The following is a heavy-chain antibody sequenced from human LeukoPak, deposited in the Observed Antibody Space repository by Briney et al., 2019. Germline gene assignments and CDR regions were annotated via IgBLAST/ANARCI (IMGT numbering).Heavy chain of an antibody. J-gene: IGHJ4*02. CDR2: MYTSGST. CDR1: GGSINSGSYY. V-gene: IGHV4-61*02. D-gene: IGHD3-10*01. Sequence: KSSETLSLTCTVSGGSINSGSYYWSWIRQPAGKGLEWIGRMYTSGSTNYNPSLKSRVTISVDTSKNQFSLKLSSVTAADTAVYYCARVRTYGSGSFTRYYFDYWGQGTLVTVSS. CDR3: ARVRTYGSGSFTRYYFDY.